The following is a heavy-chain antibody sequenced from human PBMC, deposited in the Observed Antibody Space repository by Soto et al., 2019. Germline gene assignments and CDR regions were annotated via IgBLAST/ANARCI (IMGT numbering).Heavy chain of an antibody. Sequence: EVPLVESGGALVKPGESLTLSCAASGFTFNSAWMTWVRQAPGKGLEWVGRIKSKTDGRTIDYAAPVKGRFTISRDDSKNTLYLQMNSLKTEDTAVYYCTTWRREKSCTSVSCYGDGAYWGQGTLVTVSS. D-gene: IGHD2-2*01. J-gene: IGHJ4*02. V-gene: IGHV3-15*02. CDR2: IKSKTDGRTI. CDR3: TTWRREKSCTSVSCYGDGAY. CDR1: GFTFNSAW.